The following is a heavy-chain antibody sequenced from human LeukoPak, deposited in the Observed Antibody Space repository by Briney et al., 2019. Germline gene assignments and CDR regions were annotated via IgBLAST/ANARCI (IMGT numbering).Heavy chain of an antibody. CDR2: MYYSGST. V-gene: IGHV4-39*01. Sequence: SETLSLTCTVSGGSITGSTYYWGWIRQPPGKGLEWVGSMYYSGSTFYNPSLKSRVTIPVDTSKNQFSLRLSSVTAADTAVYYCARQYNDRTGYYYFDYWGQGTLVTVSS. CDR3: ARQYNDRTGYYYFDY. J-gene: IGHJ4*02. CDR1: GGSITGSTYY. D-gene: IGHD3-22*01.